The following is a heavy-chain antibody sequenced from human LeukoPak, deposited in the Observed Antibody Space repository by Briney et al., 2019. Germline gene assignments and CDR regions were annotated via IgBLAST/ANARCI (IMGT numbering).Heavy chain of an antibody. J-gene: IGHJ4*02. CDR2: ISYDGSNK. D-gene: IGHD6-19*01. CDR1: GFTFSSYG. Sequence: GGSLRLSCAASGFTFSSYGMHWVRQAPGKGLEWVAVISYDGSNKYYADSVEGRFTISRDNSKNTLYLQMNSLRAEDTAVYYCAKDIEVAGTSLDYWGQGTLVTVSS. V-gene: IGHV3-30*18. CDR3: AKDIEVAGTSLDY.